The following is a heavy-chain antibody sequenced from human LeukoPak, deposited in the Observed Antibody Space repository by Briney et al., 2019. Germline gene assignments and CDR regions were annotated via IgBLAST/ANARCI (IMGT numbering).Heavy chain of an antibody. V-gene: IGHV3-30*02. CDR2: IRYDGSNK. J-gene: IGHJ4*02. D-gene: IGHD3-3*01. CDR3: AKDVPNYDFWSGYFIDY. Sequence: GGSLRLSCAASGFTFSSYGMHWVRQAPGKGLEWVAFIRYDGSNKYYADSVKGRFTISRDNSKNTLYLQMNSLRAEDTAVYYCAKDVPNYDFWSGYFIDYWGQGTLVTVSS. CDR1: GFTFSSYG.